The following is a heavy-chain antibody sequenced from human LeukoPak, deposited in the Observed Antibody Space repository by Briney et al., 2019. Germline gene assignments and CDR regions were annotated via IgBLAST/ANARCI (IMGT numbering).Heavy chain of an antibody. V-gene: IGHV3-21*06. Sequence: GGSLRLSCAASGFTFITSSMNWVRQPPGKGLEWVSSISTSGSYIYFADSVKGRFTISGDNAKNSLYLQMNSLRAEDTAVYYCARGRRNYYDSSGYSAWGQGALVTVSS. CDR3: ARGRRNYYDSSGYSA. CDR1: GFTFITSS. D-gene: IGHD3-22*01. CDR2: ISTSGSYI. J-gene: IGHJ5*02.